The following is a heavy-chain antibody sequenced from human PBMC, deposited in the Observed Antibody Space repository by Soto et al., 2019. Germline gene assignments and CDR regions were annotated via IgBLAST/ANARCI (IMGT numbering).Heavy chain of an antibody. V-gene: IGHV3-23*01. CDR1: GFTFINTG. CDR2: ITGNGDTT. D-gene: IGHD3-22*01. J-gene: IGHJ4*02. Sequence: EVQVLQSGGGLVPPGGSLRLSRAGSGFTFINTGMSWVRQAPGQGLEWVSAITGNGDTTYYADSVKGRFTISRDNSKSTLYLQMNSLRVEDTAVYYCAKIDGYFDYCGQGTLVTVSS. CDR3: AKIDGYFDY.